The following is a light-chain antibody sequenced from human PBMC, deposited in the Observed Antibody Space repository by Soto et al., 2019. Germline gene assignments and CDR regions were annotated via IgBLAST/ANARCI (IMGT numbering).Light chain of an antibody. Sequence: DIQMTQSPSTLSASVGDRVTITCRASQDISRYLAWYQQNSGKAPELLMYDGSTLNSAVPSRFSGSRSGTEFTLTISSLQPDDFATYYCQQHSTYPVTFGGGTKVEVK. V-gene: IGKV1-5*01. J-gene: IGKJ4*01. CDR2: DGS. CDR3: QQHSTYPVT. CDR1: QDISRY.